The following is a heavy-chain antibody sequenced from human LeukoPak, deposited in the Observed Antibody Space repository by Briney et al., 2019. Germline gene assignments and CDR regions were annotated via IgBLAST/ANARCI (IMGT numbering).Heavy chain of an antibody. J-gene: IGHJ4*02. D-gene: IGHD3-10*01. CDR2: IYYSGST. V-gene: IGHV4-59*08. Sequence: SETLPLTCTVSGGSISSYYWSWIRQPPGKGLEWIGYIYYSGSTNYNPSLKSRVTISVDTSKNQFSLKLSSVTAADTAVYYCARRSGGVLDYWGQETLVTVSS. CDR3: ARRSGGVLDY. CDR1: GGSISSYY.